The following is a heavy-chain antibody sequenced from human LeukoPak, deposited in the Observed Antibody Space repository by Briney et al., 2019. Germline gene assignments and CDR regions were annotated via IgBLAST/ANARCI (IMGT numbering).Heavy chain of an antibody. CDR1: ASTCSSLE. Sequence: GWTLRLSRAGTASTCSSLEIRLVPQSSKKRLEWVSAISGSGGSTYYADSVKSRFTISRDNSKNTLYLQMNSLRAEDTAVYYCAKRISGYYYGGLDYWGQGTLVTVS. D-gene: IGHD3-22*01. CDR2: ISGSGGST. V-gene: IGHV3-23*01. J-gene: IGHJ4*02. CDR3: AKRISGYYYGGLDY.